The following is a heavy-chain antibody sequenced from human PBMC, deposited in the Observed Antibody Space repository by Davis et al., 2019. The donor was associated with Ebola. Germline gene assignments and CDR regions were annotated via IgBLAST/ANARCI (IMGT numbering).Heavy chain of an antibody. CDR1: GFTFSSYG. CDR2: ISYDGSNK. D-gene: IGHD3-22*01. CDR3: AKDYYYDSSGYPYFDY. Sequence: GGSLRLSCAASGFTFSSYGMHWVRQAPGKGLEWVAVISYDGSNKYYADSVKGRFTISRDNSKNTLYLQMNSLRAEDTAVYYCAKDYYYDSSGYPYFDYWGQGTLVTVSS. V-gene: IGHV3-30*18. J-gene: IGHJ4*02.